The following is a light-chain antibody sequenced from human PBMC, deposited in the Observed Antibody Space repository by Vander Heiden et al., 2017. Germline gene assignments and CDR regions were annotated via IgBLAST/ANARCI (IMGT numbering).Light chain of an antibody. V-gene: IGKV1-33*01. CDR2: DAS. CDR1: QDIDKY. Sequence: DIQMTQSPSSLSPSVGDRVTITCQASQDIDKYLNWYQQKPGKAPKLLIYDASNLGTGVPSRFSRGGSGTDFTLTISSLQPEDVATYYCQRADDFGYTFGQG. J-gene: IGKJ2*01. CDR3: QRADDFGYT.